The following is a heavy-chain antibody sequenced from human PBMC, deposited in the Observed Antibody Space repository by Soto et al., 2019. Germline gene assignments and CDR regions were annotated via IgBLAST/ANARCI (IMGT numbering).Heavy chain of an antibody. V-gene: IGHV3-48*03. CDR3: ARGGSYFDY. J-gene: IGHJ4*02. Sequence: EVQLVEYGGGLVQPGGSLRLSCAASGFTFSSYEMNWVRQAPGKGLEWVSYITGSGNTIYYADSVKGRFTISRDNAKNSMYLQMNSLRAEDTAVYYCARGGSYFDYWGQGTLVTVSS. CDR2: ITGSGNTI. D-gene: IGHD1-26*01. CDR1: GFTFSSYE.